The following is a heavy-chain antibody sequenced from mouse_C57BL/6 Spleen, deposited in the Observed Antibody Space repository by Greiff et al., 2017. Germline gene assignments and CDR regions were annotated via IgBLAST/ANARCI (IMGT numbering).Heavy chain of an antibody. CDR3: ARGEAILGLAY. J-gene: IGHJ3*01. CDR2: LYPGSGST. CDR1: GYTFTSYW. D-gene: IGHD4-1*01. Sequence: QVQLQQPGAELVKPGASVKMSCQASGYTFTSYWITWVKQRPGQGLEWIGDLYPGSGSTNYNEKFKSKATLTVDTSSSTAYMQLSSLTSEDSAVYYCARGEAILGLAYWGQGTLVTVSA. V-gene: IGHV1-55*01.